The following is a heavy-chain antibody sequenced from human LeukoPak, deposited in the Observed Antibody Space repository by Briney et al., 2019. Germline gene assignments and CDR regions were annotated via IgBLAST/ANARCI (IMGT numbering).Heavy chain of an antibody. CDR2: ISGSGGST. V-gene: IGHV3-23*01. CDR3: ARDLRVVITGSFDS. CDR1: GFXFSSYA. D-gene: IGHD3-22*01. Sequence: GGSLRLSCAASGFXFSSYAMSWVRQAPGKGLEWVSAISGSGGSTYYADSVKGRFTISRDNAKNSLYLQMNSLRAEDTALYYCARDLRVVITGSFDSWGQGTLVTVSS. J-gene: IGHJ4*02.